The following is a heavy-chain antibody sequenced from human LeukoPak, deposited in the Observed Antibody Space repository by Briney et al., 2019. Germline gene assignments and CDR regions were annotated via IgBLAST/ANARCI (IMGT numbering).Heavy chain of an antibody. CDR3: AKEDSSSSDH. Sequence: PGGSLRLACAASRFTFSSYWMQWVRQAPGEGLVWVSRSDTDGSNTTYADSVKGRFTISRDNSKNTLYLQMNSLRAEDTAVYYCAKEDSSSSDHWGQGTLVTVSS. V-gene: IGHV3-74*01. D-gene: IGHD6-6*01. J-gene: IGHJ5*02. CDR2: SDTDGSNT. CDR1: RFTFSSYW.